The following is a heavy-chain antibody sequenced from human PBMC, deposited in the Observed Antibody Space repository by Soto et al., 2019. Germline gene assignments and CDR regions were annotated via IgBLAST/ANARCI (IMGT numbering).Heavy chain of an antibody. D-gene: IGHD2-2*01. V-gene: IGHV3-23*01. J-gene: IGHJ6*02. Sequence: PGGSLRLSCAASGFTFSSYVMSWVRQAPGKGLEWVSAISGSGGSTYYADSVKGRFTISRDNSKNTLYLQMNSLRAEDTAVYYCAKDPVCSSTSCYSYYYGMDVWGQGTTVTVSS. CDR1: GFTFSSYV. CDR2: ISGSGGST. CDR3: AKDPVCSSTSCYSYYYGMDV.